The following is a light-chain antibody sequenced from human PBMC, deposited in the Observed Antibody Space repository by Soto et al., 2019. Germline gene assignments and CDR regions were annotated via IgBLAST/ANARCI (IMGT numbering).Light chain of an antibody. CDR2: GAS. Sequence: EIVLTQSPGTLSLSPGERATLSCRASQSVSSSYLAWYRRKPGQAPRLLIYGASSRATGIPDRFSGGGSGTDFTLTISRLEPEDFAVYYCQQYHNSPPTFGQGTKVDIK. CDR3: QQYHNSPPT. J-gene: IGKJ1*01. V-gene: IGKV3-20*01. CDR1: QSVSSSY.